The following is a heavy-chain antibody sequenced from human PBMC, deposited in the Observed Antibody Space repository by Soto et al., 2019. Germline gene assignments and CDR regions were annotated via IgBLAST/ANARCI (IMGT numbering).Heavy chain of an antibody. CDR3: ARQNYYSGMDV. CDR2: ISDYNGNT. Sequence: QVQLVQSGAEVKKPGASVKVSCKASGYTFTSYFITWVRQAPGQGLEWMGWISDYNGNTNYAQMLQGRVTMTTDTSTATAYLELTSLRADDTAVYYCARQNYYSGMDVWGQGTKVTVSS. V-gene: IGHV1-18*01. CDR1: GYTFTSYF. J-gene: IGHJ6*02.